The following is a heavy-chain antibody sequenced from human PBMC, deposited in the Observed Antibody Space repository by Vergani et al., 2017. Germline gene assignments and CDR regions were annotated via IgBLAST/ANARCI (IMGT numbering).Heavy chain of an antibody. CDR2: ISGSGGST. J-gene: IGHJ6*02. V-gene: IGHV3-23*01. Sequence: EVQLLESGGGLVQPGGSLRLSCAASGFTFSSYAMSWVRQAPGKGLEWVSAISGSGGSTYYADSVKGRFTISRDNSKNTLYLQMNSLRAEDTAVYYCAKEHCSGGSCYSPYYYYGMDVWGQGTTVTVSS. D-gene: IGHD2-15*01. CDR1: GFTFSSYA. CDR3: AKEHCSGGSCYSPYYYYGMDV.